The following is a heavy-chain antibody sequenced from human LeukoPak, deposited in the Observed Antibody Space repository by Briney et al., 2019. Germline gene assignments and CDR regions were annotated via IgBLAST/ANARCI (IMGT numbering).Heavy chain of an antibody. CDR1: GFTFSSYA. Sequence: GGSLRLSCAASGFTFSSYAMTWVRQAPGEGLEWVSAILASGGGTNYADSAKGRFTISRDNSKKTLYLQMNSLRAEDTAVYYCAKNYYDSSGYYSWYFDYWGQGTQVTVSS. V-gene: IGHV3-23*01. J-gene: IGHJ4*02. CDR2: ILASGGGT. D-gene: IGHD3-22*01. CDR3: AKNYYDSSGYYSWYFDY.